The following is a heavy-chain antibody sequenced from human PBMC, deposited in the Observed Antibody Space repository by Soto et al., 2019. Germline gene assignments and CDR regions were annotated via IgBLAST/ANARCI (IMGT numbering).Heavy chain of an antibody. CDR3: ARDRTTHYDFWSGSQRDYYYYYGMDV. CDR2: ISYDGSNK. J-gene: IGHJ6*02. V-gene: IGHV3-30-3*01. Sequence: GGSLRLSCAASGFTFSSYAMHCVRQAPGKGLEWVAVISYDGSNKYYADSVKGRFTISRDNSKNTLYLQMNSLRAEDTAVYYCARDRTTHYDFWSGSQRDYYYYYGMDVWGQGTTVTSP. CDR1: GFTFSSYA. D-gene: IGHD3-3*01.